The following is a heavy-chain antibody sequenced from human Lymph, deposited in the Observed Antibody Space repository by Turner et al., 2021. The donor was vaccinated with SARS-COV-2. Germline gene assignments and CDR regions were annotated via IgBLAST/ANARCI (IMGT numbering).Heavy chain of an antibody. CDR3: ARAWGRYSYGFDY. CDR2: IYSGGST. J-gene: IGHJ4*02. CDR1: GFTVSSSY. V-gene: IGHV3-66*01. D-gene: IGHD5-18*01. Sequence: EVQLVESGGGLFQPGGSLRLPCAASGFTVSSSYMSWVRQGPGKGLEWGSVIYSGGSTYCAGSVKGRFTISRDNSKNTLYLQMNSLRAEDTAVYYCARAWGRYSYGFDYWGQGTLVTVSS.